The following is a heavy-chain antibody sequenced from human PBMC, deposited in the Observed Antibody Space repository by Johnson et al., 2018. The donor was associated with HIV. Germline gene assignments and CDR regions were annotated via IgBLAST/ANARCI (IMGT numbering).Heavy chain of an antibody. Sequence: QVQLVESGGGVVQPGRSLRLSCAASGFTFSSYAMHWVRQAPGKGLEWVAVISYDGSNKYYADSVKGRFTISRDNSKNTLYLQMNSLRAEDTAVYYGAKVGATVITPRGEAFDIWGQGTMVTVSS. D-gene: IGHD4-23*01. CDR1: GFTFSSYA. J-gene: IGHJ3*02. CDR2: ISYDGSNK. CDR3: AKVGATVITPRGEAFDI. V-gene: IGHV3-30*04.